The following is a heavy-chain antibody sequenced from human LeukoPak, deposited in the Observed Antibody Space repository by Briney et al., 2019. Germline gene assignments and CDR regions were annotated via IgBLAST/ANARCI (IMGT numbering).Heavy chain of an antibody. D-gene: IGHD3-22*01. CDR1: GGTFSSYA. CDR3: ARGADYYDSSGYYESGY. CDR2: IIPILGIA. J-gene: IGHJ4*02. Sequence: ASVKVSCKASGGTFSSYAISWVRQAPGQGLEWMGRIIPILGIANYAQKFQGRVTITADKSTSTAYMELSSLRSEDTAVYYCARGADYYDSSGYYESGYWGQGTLVTVSS. V-gene: IGHV1-69*04.